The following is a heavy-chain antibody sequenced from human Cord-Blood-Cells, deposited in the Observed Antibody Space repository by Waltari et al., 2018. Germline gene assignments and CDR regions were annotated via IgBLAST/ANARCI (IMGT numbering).Heavy chain of an antibody. Sequence: QITLKESGPPLVQPTQTLTPTCTFSGFSLSTSGAGEGWIRQPPGTALEWLALIYWDDDKRYSPSLKSRLTITKDTSKNQVVLTMTNMDPVDTATYYCAHRDYDFWSGYYTSFDYWGQGTLVTVSS. CDR2: IYWDDDK. CDR3: AHRDYDFWSGYYTSFDY. J-gene: IGHJ4*02. D-gene: IGHD3-3*01. CDR1: GFSLSTSGAG. V-gene: IGHV2-5*02.